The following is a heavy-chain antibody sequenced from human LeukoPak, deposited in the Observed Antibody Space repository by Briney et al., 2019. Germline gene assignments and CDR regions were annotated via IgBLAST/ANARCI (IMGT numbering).Heavy chain of an antibody. D-gene: IGHD3-10*01. V-gene: IGHV3-21*01. J-gene: IGHJ4*02. CDR3: ARFPRGAVIGY. CDR1: GFTFSSYS. Sequence: GGSLRLSCAASGFTFSSYSMNWVRQAPGKGLEWVSSISSSSSYIYYADSVKGRFTITRDNAKNSLYLQMNSLRAEDTAVYYCARFPRGAVIGYWGQGTLVTVSS. CDR2: ISSSSSYI.